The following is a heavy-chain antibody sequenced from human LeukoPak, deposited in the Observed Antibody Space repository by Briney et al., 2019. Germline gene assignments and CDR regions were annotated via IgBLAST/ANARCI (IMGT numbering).Heavy chain of an antibody. V-gene: IGHV4-34*01. CDR3: ARGIYDSSGLYYFDY. CDR2: INHSGST. Sequence: SETLSLTCAVYGGSFSGYYWSWIRRPPGKGLEWIGEINHSGSTNYNPSLKSRVTISVDTSKNQFSLKLSSVTAADTAVYYCARGIYDSSGLYYFDYWGQGTLVTVSS. CDR1: GGSFSGYY. J-gene: IGHJ4*02. D-gene: IGHD3-22*01.